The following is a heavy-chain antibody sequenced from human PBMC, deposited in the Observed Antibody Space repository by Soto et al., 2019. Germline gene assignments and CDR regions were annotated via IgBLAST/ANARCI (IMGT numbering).Heavy chain of an antibody. CDR2: IDWDDDK. CDR1: GFSLSTSGMC. J-gene: IGHJ6*02. CDR3: ARISANYDILTGYPFYGMDV. Sequence: SGPTLVNPTHTLTLTCTFSGFSLSTSGMCVSWIRQPPGKALEWLALIDWDDDKYYSTSLKTRLTISKDTSKNQVVLTMTNMDPVDTATYYCARISANYDILTGYPFYGMDVWGQGTTVTVSS. V-gene: IGHV2-70*01. D-gene: IGHD3-9*01.